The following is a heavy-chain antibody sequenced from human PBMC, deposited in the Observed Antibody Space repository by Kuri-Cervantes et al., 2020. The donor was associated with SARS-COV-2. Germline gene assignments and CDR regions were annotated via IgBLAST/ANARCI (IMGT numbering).Heavy chain of an antibody. CDR2: IWCDGENE. J-gene: IGHJ6*03. Sequence: GGSLRLSCVASGFTFSNYVIHWVRQAPGKGLEWVAVIWCDGENECYAGSVKGRFTISRDNSKNTVSLHMNSLRAEDTAMYYCARGAANYYYMDVWGKGTTVTVSS. CDR1: GFTFSNYV. CDR3: ARGAANYYYMDV. D-gene: IGHD3-16*01. V-gene: IGHV3-33*08.